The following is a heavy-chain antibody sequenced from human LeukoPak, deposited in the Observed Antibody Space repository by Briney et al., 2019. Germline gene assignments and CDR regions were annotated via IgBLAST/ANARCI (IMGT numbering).Heavy chain of an antibody. CDR3: ARMYYDFWSGYYGWFDP. J-gene: IGHJ5*02. CDR2: IYYSGST. Sequence: PSETLSLTCTVSGDSISSYYWSRIRQPPGKGLEWIGYIYYSGSTNYNPSLKSRVTISVDTSKNQFSLKLSSVTAADTAVYYCARMYYDFWSGYYGWFDPWGQGTLVTVSS. V-gene: IGHV4-59*01. CDR1: GDSISSYY. D-gene: IGHD3-3*01.